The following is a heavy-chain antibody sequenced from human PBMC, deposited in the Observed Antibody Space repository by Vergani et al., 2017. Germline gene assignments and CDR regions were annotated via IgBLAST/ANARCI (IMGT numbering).Heavy chain of an antibody. CDR2: ISGSGHTK. J-gene: IGHJ4*02. CDR3: ARYLLPGTLLLLAY. Sequence: QVQLVESGGGLVKPGGSLRLSCAASGFTFSDYYMTWVRQAPGKGLEWISYISGSGHTKYYADSVKGRFAISRDNAKNSLYLQMNNLRVEDTAFYYCARYLLPGTLLLLAYWGQGTLISVSS. V-gene: IGHV3-11*04. CDR1: GFTFSDYY. D-gene: IGHD1-7*01.